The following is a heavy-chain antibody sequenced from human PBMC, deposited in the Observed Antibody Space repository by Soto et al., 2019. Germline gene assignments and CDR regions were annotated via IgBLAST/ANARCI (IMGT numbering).Heavy chain of an antibody. CDR1: GLTLSNYA. J-gene: IGHJ4*02. D-gene: IGHD6-19*01. CDR2: ISYDGSNR. V-gene: IGHV3-30-3*01. CDR3: ARVTQAVAADY. Sequence: GGSLRLSCAASGLTLSNYAMHWVRRAPGKGLEWVAVISYDGSNRYYADSVKGRFTISRDNSKNTLYLQMNSLRAEDTAVYYCARVTQAVAADYWGQGTLVTVSS.